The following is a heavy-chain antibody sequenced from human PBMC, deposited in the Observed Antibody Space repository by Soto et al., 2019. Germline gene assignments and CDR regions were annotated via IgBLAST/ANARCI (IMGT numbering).Heavy chain of an antibody. J-gene: IGHJ4*02. CDR1: GGSISSYY. CDR2: IYYSGST. CDR3: AGGINYFDY. V-gene: IGHV4-59*08. Sequence: SETLSLTCTVSGGSISSYYWSWIRQPPGKGLEWIGYIYYSGSTNYNPSLKSRVTISVDTSKNQFSLKLSSVTAADTAVYYCAGGINYFDYWGQRTLVTVSS.